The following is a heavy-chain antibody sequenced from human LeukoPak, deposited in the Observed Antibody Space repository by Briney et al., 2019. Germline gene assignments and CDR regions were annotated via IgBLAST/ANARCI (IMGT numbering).Heavy chain of an antibody. CDR2: ISGSGGST. V-gene: IGHV3-21*04. J-gene: IGHJ4*02. CDR1: GFTFSSYG. Sequence: GGSLRLSCAASGFTFSSYGMHWVRQAPGKGLEWVSSISGSGGSTNPADSVKGRFTISRDNAKNSLYLQMNSLRAEDTAVYYCARDTERPMGPIAAAGGDFDYWGQGTLVTVSS. D-gene: IGHD6-13*01. CDR3: ARDTERPMGPIAAAGGDFDY.